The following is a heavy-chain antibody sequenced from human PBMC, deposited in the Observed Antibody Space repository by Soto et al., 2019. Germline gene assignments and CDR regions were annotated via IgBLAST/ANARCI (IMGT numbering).Heavy chain of an antibody. Sequence: QTLSLTCAVSGDSVSSNSAAWNWIRQSPSRGLEWLGRTYYRSKWYNDYAVSVKSRITINPGTSKNQFSLQLNSVTPEDTAVYYCAREKGAARPHAFDIWGQGTMVTVSS. J-gene: IGHJ3*02. CDR1: GDSVSSNSAA. CDR3: AREKGAARPHAFDI. V-gene: IGHV6-1*01. CDR2: TYYRSKWYN. D-gene: IGHD6-6*01.